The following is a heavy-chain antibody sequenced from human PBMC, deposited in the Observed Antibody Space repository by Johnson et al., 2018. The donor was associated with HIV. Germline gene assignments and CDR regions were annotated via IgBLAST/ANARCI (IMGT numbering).Heavy chain of an antibody. V-gene: IGHV3-23*04. CDR3: ARDSDAFDI. CDR2: ISGSGADS. CDR1: GFTFSSYV. Sequence: AQLVESGGGVVQPGRSLRLSCAASGFTFSSYVMNWVRQAPGKGLEWVSGISGSGADSNYADSVKGRFTISRDNSKNTLYLQMNSLRAEDTAVYYCARDSDAFDIWGQGTMVTVSS. J-gene: IGHJ3*02.